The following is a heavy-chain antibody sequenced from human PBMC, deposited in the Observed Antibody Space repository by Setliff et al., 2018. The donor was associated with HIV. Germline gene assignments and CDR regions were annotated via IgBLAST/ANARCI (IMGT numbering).Heavy chain of an antibody. CDR1: GTSLNTYY. Sequence: KTSETLSLTCAVYGTSLNTYYWTWIRYTPGRGLRWIGQIDHAGTAHYNPSLRRRVSLSVDTSSNQFSLHLSSVTAADTGLYFCARVKYYFDATGRYHFDYWGQGTLVTVSS. J-gene: IGHJ4*02. CDR3: ARVKYYFDATGRYHFDY. V-gene: IGHV4-34*01. CDR2: IDHAGTA. D-gene: IGHD3-9*01.